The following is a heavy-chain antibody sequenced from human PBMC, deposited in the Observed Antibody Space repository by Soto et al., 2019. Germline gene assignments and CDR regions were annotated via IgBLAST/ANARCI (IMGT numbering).Heavy chain of an antibody. CDR3: TRTPFWSGYYFDY. CDR2: IRSKAYGGTT. J-gene: IGHJ4*02. Sequence: EVQLVESGGGLVQPGRSLRLSCTASGFTFGDYAMSWVRQAPGKGLEWVGFIRSKAYGGTTEYAASVKGRFTISRDDSKSIAYLQMNSLKTEDTAVYYCTRTPFWSGYYFDYWGQGTLVTVSS. CDR1: GFTFGDYA. D-gene: IGHD3-3*01. V-gene: IGHV3-49*04.